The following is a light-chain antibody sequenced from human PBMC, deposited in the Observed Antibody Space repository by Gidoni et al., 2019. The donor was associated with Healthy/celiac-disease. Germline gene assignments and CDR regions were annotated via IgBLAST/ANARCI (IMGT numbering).Light chain of an antibody. V-gene: IGKV3-20*01. Sequence: EIVLTQYPGTLSLSPGERATLSCRASQSVSSSYLAWYQQKPGQAPRLLIYGASSRATGIPARFSGSGSGTDFTLTISRLEPEDFAVYYCQQYGSSPCTFGQGTKVEIK. CDR3: QQYGSSPCT. J-gene: IGKJ1*01. CDR1: QSVSSSY. CDR2: GAS.